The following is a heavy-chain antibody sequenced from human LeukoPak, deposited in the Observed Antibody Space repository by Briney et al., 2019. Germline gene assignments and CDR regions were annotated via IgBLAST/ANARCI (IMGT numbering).Heavy chain of an antibody. CDR2: ISYDGRNK. Sequence: GRSLRLSCAASGFTFGSYGMHWVRQAPGKGLEWVAVISYDGRNKYYVDSVKGRFTISRDNSKNTLYLQMNSLRAEDSAVYYCAKDWHTVTSFDYWGQGTLVTVSS. D-gene: IGHD4-17*01. J-gene: IGHJ4*02. CDR1: GFTFGSYG. CDR3: AKDWHTVTSFDY. V-gene: IGHV3-30*18.